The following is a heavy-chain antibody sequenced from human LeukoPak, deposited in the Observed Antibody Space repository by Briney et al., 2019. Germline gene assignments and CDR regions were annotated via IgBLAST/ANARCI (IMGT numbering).Heavy chain of an antibody. V-gene: IGHV3-53*01. Sequence: PGGSLRLSCAASGFTVSNNYMSWVRQVPGKGLEWVSVIYSGGSTYYADSVKGRFTISRDTSKNTLSLQMNSLRAEDTAVYYCASLSLGHYWGQGTLVTVSS. CDR1: GFTVSNNY. D-gene: IGHD6-6*01. CDR3: ASLSLGHY. CDR2: IYSGGST. J-gene: IGHJ4*02.